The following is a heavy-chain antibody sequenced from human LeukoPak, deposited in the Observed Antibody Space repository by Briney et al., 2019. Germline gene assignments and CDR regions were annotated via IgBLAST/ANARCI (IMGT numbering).Heavy chain of an antibody. J-gene: IGHJ4*02. Sequence: GASLKISCKGSGCGFTSYWIGWVRRMPGKGEEWMGIIYTGDSDTRYCTSFQGQVTISADKSISTAYLQWSSLKASDTAMYYCARLRTMVRAPIDYWGQGTLVTVSS. V-gene: IGHV5-51*01. CDR1: GCGFTSYW. D-gene: IGHD3-10*01. CDR3: ARLRTMVRAPIDY. CDR2: IYTGDSDT.